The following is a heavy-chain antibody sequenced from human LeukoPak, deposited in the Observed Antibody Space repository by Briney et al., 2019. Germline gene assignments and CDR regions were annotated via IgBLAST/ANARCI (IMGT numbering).Heavy chain of an antibody. D-gene: IGHD5-24*01. V-gene: IGHV3-30*18. CDR2: ISYDGSNK. CDR1: GFTFSSYG. J-gene: IGHJ3*02. CDR3: AKDRADGYNTDAFDI. Sequence: GSLGLSCAASGFTFSSYGMHWVRQAPGKGLEWVAVISYDGSNKYYADSVKGRFTISRDNSKNTLYLQMNSLRAEDTAVYYCAKDRADGYNTDAFDIWGQGTMVTVSS.